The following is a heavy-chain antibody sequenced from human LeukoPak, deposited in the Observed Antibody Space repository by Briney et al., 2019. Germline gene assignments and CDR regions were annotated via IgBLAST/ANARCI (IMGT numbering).Heavy chain of an antibody. Sequence: GGSLRLSCAASGFTFSSYGMHWVRQAPGKGLEWVAFIRYDGSNKYYADSVKGRFTISRDNSKNTLYLQMNSLRAEDTAVYYCAKSWSHGEYCSGGSCYYAFDIWGQGTMVTVSS. CDR3: AKSWSHGEYCSGGSCYYAFDI. D-gene: IGHD2-15*01. V-gene: IGHV3-30*02. CDR1: GFTFSSYG. J-gene: IGHJ3*02. CDR2: IRYDGSNK.